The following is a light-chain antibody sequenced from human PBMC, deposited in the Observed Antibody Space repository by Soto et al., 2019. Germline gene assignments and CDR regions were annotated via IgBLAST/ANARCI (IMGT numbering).Light chain of an antibody. CDR2: GAL. CDR1: QSVSSN. J-gene: IGKJ4*01. V-gene: IGKV3-20*01. CDR3: QQYATSPLT. Sequence: EIVLSQSAATLSLSTGERATLSCRASQSVSSNLAWYQQKPGQAPRLLIYGALSRATGIPDRFSGSGSGTDFTLTISRLEPEDFALYYCQQYATSPLTFGGGTKVDIK.